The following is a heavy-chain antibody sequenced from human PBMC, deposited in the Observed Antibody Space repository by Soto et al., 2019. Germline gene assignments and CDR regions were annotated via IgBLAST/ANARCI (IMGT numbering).Heavy chain of an antibody. CDR3: ARANYGSGSYYRFSCGVNWFDP. J-gene: IGHJ5*02. V-gene: IGHV4-31*03. CDR2: IYYSGST. Sequence: QVQLQESGPGLVEPSQTLSLTCTVSGGSISSGGYYWSWIRQHPGKGLEWIGYIYYSGSTYYNPSLKSRVTISVDTSKNQFSLKLSSVTAADTAVYYCARANYGSGSYYRFSCGVNWFDPWGQGTLVTVSS. CDR1: GGSISSGGYY. D-gene: IGHD3-10*01.